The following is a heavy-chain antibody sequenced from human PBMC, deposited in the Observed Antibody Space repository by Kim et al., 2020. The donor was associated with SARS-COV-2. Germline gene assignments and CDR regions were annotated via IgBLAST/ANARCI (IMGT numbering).Heavy chain of an antibody. V-gene: IGHV1-3*01. J-gene: IGHJ4*02. Sequence: KYSQKFQGRVTITRDTSASTAYMELSSLRSEDTAVYYWARDDYGGNFDYWGQGTLVTVSS. D-gene: IGHD4-17*01. CDR3: ARDDYGGNFDY.